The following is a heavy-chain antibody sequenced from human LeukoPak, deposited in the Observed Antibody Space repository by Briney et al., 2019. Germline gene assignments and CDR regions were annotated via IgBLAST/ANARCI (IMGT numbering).Heavy chain of an antibody. CDR3: ARGATPDY. CDR2: INPSDGST. Sequence: ASVKVSCKASGYTFTSYYIHLVRQAPGQGFEWMAIINPSDGSTTNSQKFQGRVTITRNTSISTAYMELSSLRPEDTAVYYCARGATPDYWGQGTLVTVSS. J-gene: IGHJ4*02. CDR1: GYTFTSYY. V-gene: IGHV1-46*01. D-gene: IGHD5-12*01.